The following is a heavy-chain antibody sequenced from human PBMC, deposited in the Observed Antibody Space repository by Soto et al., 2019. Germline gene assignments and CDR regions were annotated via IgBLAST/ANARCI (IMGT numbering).Heavy chain of an antibody. CDR3: ARDSLDYYGSGSPGMDV. CDR1: GGSFSRYY. J-gene: IGHJ6*02. CDR2: INHSGST. V-gene: IGHV4-34*01. Sequence: SETLSLTCAVYGGSFSRYYWSWIRQPPGKGLEWIGEINHSGSTNYNPSLKSRVTISVDTSKNQFSLKLSSVTAADTAVYYCARDSLDYYGSGSPGMDVWGQGTTVTVSS. D-gene: IGHD3-10*01.